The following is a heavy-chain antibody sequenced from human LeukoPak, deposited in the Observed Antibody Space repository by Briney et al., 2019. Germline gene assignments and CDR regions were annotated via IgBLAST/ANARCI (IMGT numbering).Heavy chain of an antibody. CDR3: ARVAGDSGSYYAIFDY. J-gene: IGHJ4*02. CDR1: GGTFSSYA. D-gene: IGHD1-26*01. V-gene: IGHV1-69*04. Sequence: ASVKVSCKASGGTFSSYAISWVRQAPGQGLEWMGRIIPILGIANYAQKFQGRVTIAADKPTSTAYMELSSRRSEDTAVYYCARVAGDSGSYYAIFDYWGQGTLVTVSS. CDR2: IIPILGIA.